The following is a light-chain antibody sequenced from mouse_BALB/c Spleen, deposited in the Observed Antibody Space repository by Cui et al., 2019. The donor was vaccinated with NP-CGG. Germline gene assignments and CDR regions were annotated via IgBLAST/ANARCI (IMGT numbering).Light chain of an antibody. J-gene: IGLJ1*01. Sequence: QAVVTQESALTTSPGETVTLTCRSSTRAITTSNYANWVQKKPDHLFTGLIGGTNNRPPGVPARFSGSLIGDRAALTITGAQTDDEAIYFCALWYSNHWVFGGGTKLTVL. CDR2: GTN. V-gene: IGLV1*01. CDR1: TRAITTSNY. CDR3: ALWYSNHWV.